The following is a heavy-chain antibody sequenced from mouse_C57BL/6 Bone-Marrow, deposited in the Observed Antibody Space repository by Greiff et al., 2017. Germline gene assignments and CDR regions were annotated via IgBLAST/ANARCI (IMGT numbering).Heavy chain of an antibody. Sequence: EVQLQQSGTVLARPGASVKMSCKTSGYTFTSYWMHWVKQRPGQGLEWIGAIYPGNSDTSYNQKFQGKAKLTAVTSASTAYMELSSLTNEDSAVYYCTRGLLQWYFDVWGTGTTVTVSS. CDR3: TRGLLQWYFDV. CDR2: IYPGNSDT. D-gene: IGHD2-10*01. J-gene: IGHJ1*03. V-gene: IGHV1-5*01. CDR1: GYTFTSYW.